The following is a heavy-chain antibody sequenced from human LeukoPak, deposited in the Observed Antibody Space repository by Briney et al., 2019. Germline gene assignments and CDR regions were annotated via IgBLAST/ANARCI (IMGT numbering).Heavy chain of an antibody. CDR1: GFTFSSYA. V-gene: IGHV3-23*01. CDR3: ARGYSRAAFDI. J-gene: IGHJ3*02. CDR2: ISGSGGST. Sequence: GGSLRLSCAASGFTFSSYAMSWVRQAPGKGLEWVSAISGSGGSTYYADSVKGRFTISRDNGKNSLLLQMNSLRAEDTALYYCARGYSRAAFDIWGQGTVVAVSS. D-gene: IGHD2-15*01.